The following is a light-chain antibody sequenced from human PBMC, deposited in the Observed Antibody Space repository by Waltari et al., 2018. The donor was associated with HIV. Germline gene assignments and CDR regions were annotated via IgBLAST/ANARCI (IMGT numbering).Light chain of an antibody. CDR1: QSVLSSSNNKNY. J-gene: IGKJ1*01. CDR2: WAS. CDR3: QQHYSTPWT. Sequence: DIVMTQSPDSLAVSLCERATINCKSSQSVLSSSNNKNYLSWYQQKPGQPPKLLIYWASTRESGVPDRFSGSGSGTDFTLTISSLQAEDVAVYYCQQHYSTPWTFGQGTKVEIK. V-gene: IGKV4-1*01.